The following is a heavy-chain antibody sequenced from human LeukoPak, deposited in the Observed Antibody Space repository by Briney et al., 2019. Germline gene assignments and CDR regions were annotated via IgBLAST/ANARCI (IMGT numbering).Heavy chain of an antibody. D-gene: IGHD3-9*01. V-gene: IGHV3-23*01. Sequence: GGSLRLSCAASGFTFSSYAMSWVRQAPGKGLGWGAGISAGGGSTYYADSVKGRFTISRDNCKNMLYLQLNSLRAEDTAVYYCAKGDPPTYYDILTGQDYWGQGTLVTVSS. CDR2: ISAGGGST. CDR1: GFTFSSYA. J-gene: IGHJ4*02. CDR3: AKGDPPTYYDILTGQDY.